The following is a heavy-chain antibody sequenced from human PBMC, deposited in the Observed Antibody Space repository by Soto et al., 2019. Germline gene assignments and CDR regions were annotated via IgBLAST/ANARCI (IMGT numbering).Heavy chain of an antibody. CDR2: IYYSGST. D-gene: IGHD2-15*01. CDR3: ARFEVVSAFSYAFDI. CDR1: GGSISSYY. Sequence: QVQLQESGPGLVKPSETLSLTCTVSGGSISSYYWSWIRQPPGKGLEWIGYIYYSGSTNYNPSLKSRVTISVDTSKNQFSLKLSSVTAADTAVYYCARFEVVSAFSYAFDIWGQGTMVTVSS. V-gene: IGHV4-59*08. J-gene: IGHJ3*02.